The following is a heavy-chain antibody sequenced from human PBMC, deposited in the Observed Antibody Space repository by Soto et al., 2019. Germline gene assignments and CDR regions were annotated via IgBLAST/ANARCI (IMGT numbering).Heavy chain of an antibody. CDR2: VAVGGGSR. CDR3: VRDSGPAGGGACDI. Sequence: EVQLLESGGGLVQPGGSLRLSCAASGFTFSTHAMIWVRQAPGKGLNWVSTVAVGGGSRYYTDSVKGRFTVSRDNSKNTVYLQPNTLRAEDTAIYFCVRDSGPAGGGACDIWGEGTMVTVSS. CDR1: GFTFSTHA. J-gene: IGHJ3*02. V-gene: IGHV3-23*01. D-gene: IGHD6-25*01.